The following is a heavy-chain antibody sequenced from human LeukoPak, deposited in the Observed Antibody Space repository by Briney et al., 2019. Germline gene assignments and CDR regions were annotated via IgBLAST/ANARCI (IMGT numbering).Heavy chain of an antibody. CDR2: INPNSGGT. CDR3: ARATMIVVVIDY. J-gene: IGHJ4*02. V-gene: IGHV1-2*02. CDR1: GYTFTGYY. D-gene: IGHD3-22*01. Sequence: ASVTVSCKASGYTFTGYYMHWVRQAPGQGLEWVGWINPNSGGTNYAQKFQGRVTMTRDTSISTAYMELSRLRSDDTAVYYCARATMIVVVIDYWGQGTLVTVSS.